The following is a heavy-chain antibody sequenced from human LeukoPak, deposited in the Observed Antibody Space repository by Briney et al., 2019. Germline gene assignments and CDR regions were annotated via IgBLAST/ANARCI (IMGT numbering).Heavy chain of an antibody. J-gene: IGHJ4*02. CDR1: GFTFSSYG. Sequence: PGGSLRLSCAASGFTFSSYGMHWVRQAPGKGLEWVAVIWYDGSNKYYADSVKGRFTISRDNSKNTLYLQMNSLRAEDTAVYYCASGYYGSGSSEYDCWGEGTLVSVSS. D-gene: IGHD3-10*01. CDR3: ASGYYGSGSSEYDC. V-gene: IGHV3-33*01. CDR2: IWYDGSNK.